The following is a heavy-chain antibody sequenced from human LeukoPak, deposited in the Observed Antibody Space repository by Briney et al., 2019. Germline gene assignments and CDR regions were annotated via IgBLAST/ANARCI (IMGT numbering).Heavy chain of an antibody. Sequence: KASETLSLTCTVSGASISSYYWSWIRQPPGKGLEWIGYIYYSGSTNYNPSLKSRVTISVDTSKNLFSLRLSSVTAPDTAASYCARHRYYYDSSGYYYQPWGQGTLVTVSS. D-gene: IGHD3-22*01. CDR1: GASISSYY. V-gene: IGHV4-59*01. J-gene: IGHJ5*02. CDR2: IYYSGST. CDR3: ARHRYYYDSSGYYYQP.